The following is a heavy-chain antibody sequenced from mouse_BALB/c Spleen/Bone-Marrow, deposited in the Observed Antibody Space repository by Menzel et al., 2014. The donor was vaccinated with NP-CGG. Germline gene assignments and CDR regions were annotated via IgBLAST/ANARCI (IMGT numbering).Heavy chain of an antibody. CDR3: AGTWEAMDY. Sequence: EVKVVESGGGLVKPGGSLKLSCAASGFTFSDYYMYWVRQTPEKRLEWVATISDGGNYTYYPDSVKGRFTIPRDNAKSNLYLQMSSLKSEDTAMYYCAGTWEAMDYWGQGTSVTVSS. J-gene: IGHJ4*01. D-gene: IGHD3-3*01. CDR1: GFTFSDYY. CDR2: ISDGGNYT. V-gene: IGHV5-4*02.